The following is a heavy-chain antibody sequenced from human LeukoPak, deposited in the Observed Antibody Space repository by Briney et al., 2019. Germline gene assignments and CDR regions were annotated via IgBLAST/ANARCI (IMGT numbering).Heavy chain of an antibody. J-gene: IGHJ4*02. CDR1: GGSFSGFY. V-gene: IGHV4-59*01. D-gene: IGHD1-26*01. CDR3: ARSGSTAFDY. Sequence: PSETLSLTCAVYGGSFSGFYWSWIRQPPGKGLEWIGYIYYSGSTSYNPSLKSRVTISVDTSKNQFSLNLTSVTAADTAVYYCARSGSTAFDYWGQGTLVTVSS. CDR2: IYYSGST.